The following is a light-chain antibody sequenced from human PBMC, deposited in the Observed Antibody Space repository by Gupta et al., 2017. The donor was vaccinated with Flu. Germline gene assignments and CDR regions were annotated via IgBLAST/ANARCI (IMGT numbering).Light chain of an antibody. J-gene: IGKJ3*01. Sequence: DIQMTQSPSPLSASVGDRVTITCRASQDIGDDLGWYQQKPGKAPRRLIYAASTLQSEVPSRVSGSGYGTEFPLTSSSLPPEDFATSSCLPNKQYPLTFGPGPKV. CDR1: QDIGDD. CDR2: AAS. V-gene: IGKV1-17*01. CDR3: LPNKQYPLT.